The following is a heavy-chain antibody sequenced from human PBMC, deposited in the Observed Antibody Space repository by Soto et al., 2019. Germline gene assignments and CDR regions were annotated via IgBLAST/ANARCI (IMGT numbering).Heavy chain of an antibody. Sequence: PSETLSLTCTVIGESVSSNNYYWSWIRQRPGKGLEWIGYIHYSGDSYDNPSLTSRITMSMDVSKNQFSLNLRSVTAADTAIYYCARDVNDSSGSQGFDYWGQGTLVTVSS. D-gene: IGHD3-22*01. V-gene: IGHV4-31*03. CDR2: IHYSGDS. CDR1: GESVSSNNYY. CDR3: ARDVNDSSGSQGFDY. J-gene: IGHJ4*02.